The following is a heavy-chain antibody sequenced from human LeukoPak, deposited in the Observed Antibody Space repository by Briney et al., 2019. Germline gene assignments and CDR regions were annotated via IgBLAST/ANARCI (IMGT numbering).Heavy chain of an antibody. J-gene: IGHJ4*02. CDR1: GYTFTSYD. CDR2: MNPNSGNT. Sequence: ASVKVSCKASGYTFTSYDINWVRQATGHGLEWMGWMNPNSGNTGYAQKFQGRVTMTRNTSISTAYMELSSLRSEDTAVYYCARGHGLLWFGESQFDYWGQGTLVTVSS. V-gene: IGHV1-8*01. CDR3: ARGHGLLWFGESQFDY. D-gene: IGHD3-10*01.